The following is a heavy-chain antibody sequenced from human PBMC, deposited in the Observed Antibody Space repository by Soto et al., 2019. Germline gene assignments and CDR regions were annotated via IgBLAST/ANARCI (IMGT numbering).Heavy chain of an antibody. CDR2: ISYDGSNK. J-gene: IGHJ4*02. CDR3: AKDWGTARGGY. D-gene: IGHD3-16*01. Sequence: QVQLVESGGGVVQPGRSLRLSCAASGFTFSSYGMHWVRQAPGKGLEWVAVISYDGSNKYYADSVKGRFTISRDNSKNTLYLQMNSLRAEDTAVYYCAKDWGTARGGYWGQGTLVTVSS. CDR1: GFTFSSYG. V-gene: IGHV3-30*18.